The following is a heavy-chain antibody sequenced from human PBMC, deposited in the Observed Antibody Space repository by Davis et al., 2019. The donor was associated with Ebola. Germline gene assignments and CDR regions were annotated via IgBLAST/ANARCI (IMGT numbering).Heavy chain of an antibody. J-gene: IGHJ4*02. Sequence: SETLSLTCTVSGGSISSYYWGWIRQPPGKGLEWIGSIYYSGSTNYNPSLKSRVTISVDTSKNQFSLKLSSVTAADTAVYYCARARSLAAAGMGFDYWGQGTLVTVSS. CDR2: IYYSGST. CDR3: ARARSLAAAGMGFDY. CDR1: GGSISSYY. D-gene: IGHD6-13*01. V-gene: IGHV4-59*01.